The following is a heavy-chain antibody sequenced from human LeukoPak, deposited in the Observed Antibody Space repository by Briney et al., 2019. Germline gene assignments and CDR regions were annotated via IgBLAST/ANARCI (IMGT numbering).Heavy chain of an antibody. D-gene: IGHD2-15*01. CDR3: ARGLGYCSGGSCYPFDY. Sequence: SETLSLTCTASGGSISSYYWSWIRQPPGKGLEWIGYIYYSGSTNYSPSLQSRVTISVDTSKNQFSLNLSSVTAADTAVYYCARGLGYCSGGSCYPFDYWGQGTLVTVSS. CDR1: GGSISSYY. CDR2: IYYSGST. V-gene: IGHV4-59*01. J-gene: IGHJ4*02.